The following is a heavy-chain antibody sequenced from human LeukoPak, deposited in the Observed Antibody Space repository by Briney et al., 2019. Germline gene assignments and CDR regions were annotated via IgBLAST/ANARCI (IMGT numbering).Heavy chain of an antibody. Sequence: SETLSLTCAVYGGSFSGYYWSWIRQPPGKGLEWIGEINHSGSTNYNPSLKSRVTISVDTSKNQFSLKLSSVTAADTAVYYCARGFLYSSGTSWDAFDIWGQGTMGTVSS. CDR2: INHSGST. CDR3: ARGFLYSSGTSWDAFDI. V-gene: IGHV4-34*01. D-gene: IGHD6-19*01. J-gene: IGHJ3*02. CDR1: GGSFSGYY.